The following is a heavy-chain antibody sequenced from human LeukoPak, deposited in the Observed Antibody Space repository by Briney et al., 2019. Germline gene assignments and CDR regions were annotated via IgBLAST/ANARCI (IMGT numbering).Heavy chain of an antibody. Sequence: SETLSLTCTVSGDSISSSYYYWSWIRQPPGKGLEWIGEINHSGSTNYNPSLKSRVTISVDTSKNQFSLKLSSVTAADTAVYYCATNAQWLRVDWFDPWGQGTLVTVSS. CDR3: ATNAQWLRVDWFDP. D-gene: IGHD5-12*01. V-gene: IGHV4-39*07. J-gene: IGHJ5*02. CDR2: INHSGST. CDR1: GDSISSSYYY.